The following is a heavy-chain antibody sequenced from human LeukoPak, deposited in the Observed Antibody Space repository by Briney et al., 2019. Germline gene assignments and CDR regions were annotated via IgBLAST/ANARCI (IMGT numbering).Heavy chain of an antibody. CDR2: IGTAGDT. CDR1: GFTFSSYD. D-gene: IGHD2-2*01. Sequence: GGSLRLSCAASGFTFSSYDMHWVRQATGKGLEWVSAIGTAGDTYYPGSVKGRFTISRENAKNSLYLQMNSLRAGDTAVYYCAREYCSSTSCSGVDYWGQGTLVTVSS. CDR3: AREYCSSTSCSGVDY. J-gene: IGHJ4*02. V-gene: IGHV3-13*01.